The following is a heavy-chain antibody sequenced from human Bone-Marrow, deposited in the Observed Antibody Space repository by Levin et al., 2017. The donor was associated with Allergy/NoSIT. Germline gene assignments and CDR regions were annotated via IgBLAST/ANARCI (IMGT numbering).Heavy chain of an antibody. CDR2: ITWNSDHL. CDR3: AKDLGEAVNY. J-gene: IGHJ4*02. CDR1: GFTSDDFA. Sequence: GGSLRLSCVASGFTSDDFAMHWVRQAPGKGLEWVSGITWNSDHLKYADSVRGRFTVSRGNAKSSLYLEMNSLRVEDTALYYCAKDLGEAVNYWGQGTLVIVSS. D-gene: IGHD2-15*01. V-gene: IGHV3-9*02.